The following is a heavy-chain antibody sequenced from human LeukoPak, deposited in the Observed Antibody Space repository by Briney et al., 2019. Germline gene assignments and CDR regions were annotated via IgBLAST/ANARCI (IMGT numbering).Heavy chain of an antibody. CDR3: ASYDSSGYGWYFDL. J-gene: IGHJ2*01. V-gene: IGHV4-30-4*01. CDR2: IYYSGST. CDR1: GGSISSGDYY. D-gene: IGHD3-22*01. Sequence: SQTLSLTCTVSGGSISSGDYYWSWIRQPPGKGLEWIGYIYYSGSTYYNPSLKSRVTISVDTSKNQFSLKLSSVTAADTAVYYCASYDSSGYGWYFDLWGRGTLVTVSS.